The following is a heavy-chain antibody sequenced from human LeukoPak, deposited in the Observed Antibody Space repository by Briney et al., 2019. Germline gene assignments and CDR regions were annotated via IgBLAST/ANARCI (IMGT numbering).Heavy chain of an antibody. Sequence: ASVKVSCKASGYDFNRFAINWVRQAPGQGPEGMGWISGFNDNTAYAQKLQDRVTMTTDKSTSTAYMELRNLRSDDTAMYYCARCSAATCFPLDFDFWGQGTLVTVSS. V-gene: IGHV1-18*01. D-gene: IGHD2-15*01. CDR2: ISGFNDNT. J-gene: IGHJ4*02. CDR1: GYDFNRFA. CDR3: ARCSAATCFPLDFDF.